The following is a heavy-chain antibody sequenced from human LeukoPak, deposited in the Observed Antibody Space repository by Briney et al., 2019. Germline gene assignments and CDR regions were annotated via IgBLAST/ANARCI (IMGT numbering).Heavy chain of an antibody. D-gene: IGHD6-25*01. Sequence: GGSLRLSCAASGFTFNSYSMTWLRQAPGKGLEWVSSISSSSSYIYYADSVKGRFTISRDNAKNSLYLQMNSLRAEDTAVYYCVRGGESYYNYYMDVWGKGTTVTVSS. V-gene: IGHV3-21*01. CDR1: GFTFNSYS. J-gene: IGHJ6*03. CDR3: VRGGESYYNYYMDV. CDR2: ISSSSSYI.